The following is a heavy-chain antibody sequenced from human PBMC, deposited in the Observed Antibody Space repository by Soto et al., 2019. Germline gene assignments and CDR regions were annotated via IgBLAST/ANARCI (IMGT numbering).Heavy chain of an antibody. V-gene: IGHV1-46*01. CDR2: INPSGGST. CDR3: AVPGGLWLRFDY. D-gene: IGHD5-18*01. Sequence: QVQLVQSGAEVKKPGASVKVSCKASGYTFTSYYMHWVRQAPGQGLEWMGIINPSGGSTSYAQKCQGRVTMTRDTSTSTVYMELSSLRSEDTAVYYCAVPGGLWLRFDYWGQGTLVTVSS. J-gene: IGHJ4*02. CDR1: GYTFTSYY.